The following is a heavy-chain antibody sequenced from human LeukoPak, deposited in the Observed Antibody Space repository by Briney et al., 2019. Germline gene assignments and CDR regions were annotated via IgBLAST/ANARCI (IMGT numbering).Heavy chain of an antibody. D-gene: IGHD6-13*01. J-gene: IGHJ5*02. CDR2: IYYGGST. CDR3: ARTYSSSSSEFDP. Sequence: SETLSLTCTVSGGSISSSSYYWGWIRQPPGKGLEWIGSIYYGGSTYYNPSLKSRVTISVDTSKNQFSLKLSSVTAADTAVYCCARTYSSSSSEFDPWGQGTLVTVSS. V-gene: IGHV4-39*01. CDR1: GGSISSSSYY.